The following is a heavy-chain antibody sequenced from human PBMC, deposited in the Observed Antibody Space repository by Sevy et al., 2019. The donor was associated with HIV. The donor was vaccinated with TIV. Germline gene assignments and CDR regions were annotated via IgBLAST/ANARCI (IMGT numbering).Heavy chain of an antibody. CDR2: IIPIFGTA. D-gene: IGHD1-26*01. Sequence: ASVKVSCKASGGTFSSYAISWVRQAPGQGLEWMGRIIPIFGTANYAQKFQGRVTITADESTSTAYMELSSLRSEDTAVYYCARDSYSGSYGGWFDPGGQGTLVTVSS. J-gene: IGHJ5*02. V-gene: IGHV1-69*13. CDR1: GGTFSSYA. CDR3: ARDSYSGSYGGWFDP.